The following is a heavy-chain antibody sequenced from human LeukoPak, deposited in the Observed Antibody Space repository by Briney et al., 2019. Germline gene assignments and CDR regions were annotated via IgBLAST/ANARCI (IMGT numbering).Heavy chain of an antibody. Sequence: GASVKVSCKAPGDTFGNYAINWVRQAPGQGLEWMGRIIPIFPKTDYAQKFQGRVTITADKSTSTAYLELSSLSSEDTAVYYCARDPKVIVVPDSRNDRNDPWGQGTLVTVSS. D-gene: IGHD1-1*01. CDR2: IIPIFPKT. CDR1: GDTFGNYA. J-gene: IGHJ5*02. V-gene: IGHV1-69*04. CDR3: ARDPKVIVVPDSRNDRNDP.